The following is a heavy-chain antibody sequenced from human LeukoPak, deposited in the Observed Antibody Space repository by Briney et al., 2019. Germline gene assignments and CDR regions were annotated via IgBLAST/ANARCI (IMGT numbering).Heavy chain of an antibody. CDR2: INPDGNKK. J-gene: IGHJ4*02. V-gene: IGHV3-7*01. CDR1: GLTFSSSW. CDR3: ARDLAYSRLDY. D-gene: IGHD5-18*01. Sequence: GGSLRLSCAVSGLTFSSSWMDWARQAPGKGPEWVASINPDGNKKYSADSVKGRFTISRDNAESSLYLQMNSLRVEDTAFYYCARDLAYSRLDYWGQGMLVTVSS.